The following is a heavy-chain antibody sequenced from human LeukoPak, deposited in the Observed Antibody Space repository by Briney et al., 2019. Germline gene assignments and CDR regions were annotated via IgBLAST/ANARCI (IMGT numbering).Heavy chain of an antibody. J-gene: IGHJ4*02. CDR3: AKDPRRYCSSTSCYGFDY. CDR1: GFTFSNYA. V-gene: IGHV3-23*01. CDR2: ISGGGST. Sequence: PGGSLRLSCAASGFTFSNYAMSWVRQAPGKGLEWVSAISGGGSTSYADSVKGRFTISRDNSKNTLYLQMNSLRAEDTAVYYCAKDPRRYCSSTSCYGFDYWGQGTLVTVSS. D-gene: IGHD2-2*01.